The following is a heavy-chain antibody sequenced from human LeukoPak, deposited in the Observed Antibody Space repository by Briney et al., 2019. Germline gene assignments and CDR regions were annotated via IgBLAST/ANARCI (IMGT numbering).Heavy chain of an antibody. Sequence: ASVKVSCKASGGTFSSYTISWVRQAPGQGLEGMGRIIPITGIANYALKLQGRVTITADKSTSTAYMELSSLRSEDTAVYYCARTVVPAAPFDYWGQGTLVTVSS. V-gene: IGHV1-69*02. J-gene: IGHJ4*02. CDR1: GGTFSSYT. CDR3: ARTVVPAAPFDY. D-gene: IGHD2-2*01. CDR2: IIPITGIA.